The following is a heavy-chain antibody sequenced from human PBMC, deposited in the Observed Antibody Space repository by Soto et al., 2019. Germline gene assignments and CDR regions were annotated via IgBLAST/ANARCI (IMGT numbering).Heavy chain of an antibody. J-gene: IGHJ4*02. V-gene: IGHV3-23*01. D-gene: IGHD1-7*01. CDR3: ANSEWNSVY. Sequence: EVQLLESGGGLVQPGGSLRLSCAASGFTFSSYAMSWVRQAPGKGLEWVSAISGSGGRTYYADSVKGRFTISRYNSKNTLYLQMNSLRAEYTAVYYCANSEWNSVYWGQGTLVTVSS. CDR2: ISGSGGRT. CDR1: GFTFSSYA.